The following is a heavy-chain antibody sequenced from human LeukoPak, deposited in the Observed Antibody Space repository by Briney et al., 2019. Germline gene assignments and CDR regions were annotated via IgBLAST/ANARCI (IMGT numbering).Heavy chain of an antibody. CDR1: GLTFRSTA. CDR2: LSYDGSTE. J-gene: IGHJ4*02. D-gene: IGHD3-10*01. CDR3: ARALWVGGYFDY. V-gene: IGHV3-30*04. Sequence: GGSLRLSCAASGLTFRSTAIHWGRQAPGKGLQWVALLSYDGSTEYHADSVKGRFTISRDTSKTTLYLQMNSLRAEDTAVYYCARALWVGGYFDYWGQGTRVTVSS.